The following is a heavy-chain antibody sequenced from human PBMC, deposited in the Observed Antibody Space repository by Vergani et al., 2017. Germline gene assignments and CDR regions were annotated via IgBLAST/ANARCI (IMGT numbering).Heavy chain of an antibody. J-gene: IGHJ5*02. D-gene: IGHD2-15*01. V-gene: IGHV1-18*01. CDR1: GYTFTSYG. CDR2: ISAYNGNT. Sequence: QVQLVQSGAEVKKPGASVKVSCKASGYTFTSYGISWVRQAPGQGLEWMGWISAYNGNTNYAQKLQGRFTMTTDTSTSTAYMELRSLRSDDTAVYYCARVYCSGGSCYTNWFDPWGQGTLVTVSS. CDR3: ARVYCSGGSCYTNWFDP.